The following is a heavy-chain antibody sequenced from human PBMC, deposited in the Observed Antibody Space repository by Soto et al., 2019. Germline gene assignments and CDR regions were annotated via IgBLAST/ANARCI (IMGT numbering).Heavy chain of an antibody. CDR2: IIPILGIA. J-gene: IGHJ6*02. CDR1: GGTFSSYT. CDR3: ARFLPVSYYYYGMDV. V-gene: IGHV1-69*02. Sequence: ASVKVSCKASGGTFSSYTISWVRQAPGQGLEWMGRIIPILGIANYAQKFQGRVTITADKSTSTAYMELSSLRSEDTAVYYCARFLPVSYYYYGMDVWGQGTTVTVSS.